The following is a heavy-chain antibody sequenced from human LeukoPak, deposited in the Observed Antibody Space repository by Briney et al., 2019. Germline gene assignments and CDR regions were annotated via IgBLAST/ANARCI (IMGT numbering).Heavy chain of an antibody. CDR2: IIPIFGTA. D-gene: IGHD2-2*01. CDR3: ARPSCSSTSCPLGY. V-gene: IGHV1-69*01. CDR1: GGTFSSYT. J-gene: IGHJ4*02. Sequence: SVKVSCKASGGTFSSYTISWERQAPGQGLEWLGGIIPIFGTANYAQKFQGRVTITADESTSTAYMELSSLRSEDTAVYYCARPSCSSTSCPLGYWGQGTLVTVST.